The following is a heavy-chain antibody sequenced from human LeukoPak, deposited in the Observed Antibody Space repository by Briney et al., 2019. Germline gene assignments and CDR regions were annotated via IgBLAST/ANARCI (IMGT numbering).Heavy chain of an antibody. CDR2: ISSSSSFK. CDR3: ARGSLAVAGTGVDY. J-gene: IGHJ4*02. Sequence: PGGSLRLSCAASGFTFSSYSMNWVRQALGKGLEWVSSISSSSSFKYHADSVKGRFTISRDNAKNSLYLQMNSLRAEDTAVYYCARGSLAVAGTGVDYWGQGTLVTVSS. D-gene: IGHD6-19*01. V-gene: IGHV3-21*01. CDR1: GFTFSSYS.